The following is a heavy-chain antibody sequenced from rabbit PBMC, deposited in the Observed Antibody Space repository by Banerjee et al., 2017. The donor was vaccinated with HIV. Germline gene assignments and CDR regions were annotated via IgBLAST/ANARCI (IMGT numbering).Heavy chain of an antibody. CDR2: IYAASSGRT. CDR1: GFSLNIYE. V-gene: IGHV1S40*01. J-gene: IGHJ4*01. CDR3: ARDRPKSSGDYRRVNL. D-gene: IGHD1-1*01. Sequence: QSLEESGGDLVKPGASLTLTCTASGFSLNIYEMCWVRQAPGKGLEWIACIYAASSGRTYYASWAKGRFTISKTSSTTVTLQMTSLTAADTATYFCARDRPKSSGDYRRVNLWGPGTLVTVS.